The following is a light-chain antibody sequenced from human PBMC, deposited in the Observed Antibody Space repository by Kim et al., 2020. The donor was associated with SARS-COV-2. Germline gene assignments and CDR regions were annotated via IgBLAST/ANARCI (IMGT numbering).Light chain of an antibody. V-gene: IGKV1-5*01. Sequence: ASVGDRVTITCRASQSLGNWLAWYQQKPGKTPNLLTYDASSLESGVPSRFSGSGSATEFTLTISSLQPDDFATYYCQQYNDYPLTFGGGTKVEIK. CDR1: QSLGNW. J-gene: IGKJ4*01. CDR3: QQYNDYPLT. CDR2: DAS.